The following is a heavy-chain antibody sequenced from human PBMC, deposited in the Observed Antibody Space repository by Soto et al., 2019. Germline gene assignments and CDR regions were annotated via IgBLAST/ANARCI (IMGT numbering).Heavy chain of an antibody. CDR2: INAGNGNT. CDR3: ANGYSSGWYYFDY. CDR1: GYTFTSYA. Sequence: ASVKVSCKASGYTFTSYAMHWVRQAPGQRLEWMGWINAGNGNTKYSQKFQGRVTITRDTSASTAYMELSSLRSEDTAVYYCANGYSSGWYYFDYWGQGTLVTVSS. J-gene: IGHJ4*02. D-gene: IGHD6-19*01. V-gene: IGHV1-3*01.